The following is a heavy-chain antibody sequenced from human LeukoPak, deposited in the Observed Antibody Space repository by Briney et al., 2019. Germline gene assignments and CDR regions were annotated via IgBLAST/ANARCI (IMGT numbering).Heavy chain of an antibody. Sequence: PGGSLRLSCAASGYTFRRNGMHWVRQAPGKGLEWVSYISSSGSTIYYADSVKGRFTISRDNAKNSLYLQMNSLRAEDTAVYYCARTVAGDFDYWGQGTLVTVSS. CDR1: GYTFRRNG. D-gene: IGHD6-19*01. CDR2: ISSSGSTI. CDR3: ARTVAGDFDY. J-gene: IGHJ4*02. V-gene: IGHV3-48*04.